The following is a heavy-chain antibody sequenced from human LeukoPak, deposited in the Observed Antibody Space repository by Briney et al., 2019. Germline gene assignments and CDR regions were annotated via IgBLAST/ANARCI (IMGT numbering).Heavy chain of an antibody. CDR3: ARDRSPGNFDY. Sequence: PGGSLRLSCAASGFTFSSYEMNWVRQAPGKGLEWVSYISSNGSTIYYADSVKGRFTISRDNAKNSLYLQMNSLRAEDTAVYYCARDRSPGNFDYWGQGTLVTVSS. D-gene: IGHD3-10*01. J-gene: IGHJ4*02. CDR1: GFTFSSYE. CDR2: ISSNGSTI. V-gene: IGHV3-48*03.